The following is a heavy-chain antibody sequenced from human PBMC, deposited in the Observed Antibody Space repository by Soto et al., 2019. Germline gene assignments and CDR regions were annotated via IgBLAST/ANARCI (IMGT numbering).Heavy chain of an antibody. Sequence: QVQLVESGGGVVQPGRSLRLSCAASGFTFSSYAMHWVRQAPGKGLEWVAVISYDGSNKYYADSVKGRFTISRDNSKNTLNLQMHSPGAEDTAVYYCARDPPPAKNAQNIAVAGSYFDYWGRGTLVTVSS. D-gene: IGHD6-19*01. J-gene: IGHJ4*02. V-gene: IGHV3-30-3*01. CDR1: GFTFSSYA. CDR2: ISYDGSNK. CDR3: ARDPPPAKNAQNIAVAGSYFDY.